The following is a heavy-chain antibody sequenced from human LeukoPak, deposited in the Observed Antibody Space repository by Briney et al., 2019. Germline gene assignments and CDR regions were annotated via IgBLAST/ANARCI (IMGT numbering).Heavy chain of an antibody. Sequence: PGGSLRLSCAASGFAVSSNYMSWVRQAPGKGLEWVSVIYSGGSTYYADSVKGRFTISRGNSKNTLYLQMNSLRAEDTAVYYCARREPYYAFDIWGQGTMVTVSS. CDR3: ARREPYYAFDI. D-gene: IGHD3-22*01. CDR1: GFAVSSNY. V-gene: IGHV3-53*05. J-gene: IGHJ3*02. CDR2: IYSGGST.